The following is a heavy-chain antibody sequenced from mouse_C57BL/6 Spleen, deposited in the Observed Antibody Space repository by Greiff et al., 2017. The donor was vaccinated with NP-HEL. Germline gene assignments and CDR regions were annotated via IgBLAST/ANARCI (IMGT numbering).Heavy chain of an antibody. CDR3: ARSCTTVVATSYFDY. D-gene: IGHD1-1*01. Sequence: QVQLQQSDAELVKPGASVKISCKVSGYTFTDHTIHWMKQRPEQGLEWIGYIYPRVGSTKYTEKFKGKATLTADKSSSTAYMQLTSLTSEDSAVYFCARSCTTVVATSYFDYWGQGTTLTVSS. CDR1: GYTFTDHT. V-gene: IGHV1-78*01. CDR2: IYPRVGST. J-gene: IGHJ2*01.